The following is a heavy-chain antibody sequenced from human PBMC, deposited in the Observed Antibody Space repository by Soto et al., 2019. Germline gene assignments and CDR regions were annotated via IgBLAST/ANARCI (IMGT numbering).Heavy chain of an antibody. Sequence: GGSLRLSCAASGFTFSSYAMHWVRQAPGKGLEWVAVISYDGSNKYYADSVKGRFTISRDNSKNTLYLQMNSLRAEDTAVYYCAKDRESDDYYGMDVWGQGTTVTVSS. J-gene: IGHJ6*02. D-gene: IGHD1-26*01. CDR2: ISYDGSNK. V-gene: IGHV3-30-3*01. CDR1: GFTFSSYA. CDR3: AKDRESDDYYGMDV.